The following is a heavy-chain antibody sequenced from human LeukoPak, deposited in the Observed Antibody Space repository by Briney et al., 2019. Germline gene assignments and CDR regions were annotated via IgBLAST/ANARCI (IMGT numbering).Heavy chain of an antibody. J-gene: IGHJ4*02. CDR2: ISGSGDKT. CDR1: GLSFSIYA. Sequence: GGSLRLSCAVSGLSFSIYAMSWVRQAPGKGLEWVSTISGSGDKTYYADSVKGRFTISRDNSKNTLYLQMSSPRAEDTAVYFCASKSGADYNWGGRGTLVTVSP. D-gene: IGHD5-24*01. V-gene: IGHV3-23*01. CDR3: ASKSGADYNW.